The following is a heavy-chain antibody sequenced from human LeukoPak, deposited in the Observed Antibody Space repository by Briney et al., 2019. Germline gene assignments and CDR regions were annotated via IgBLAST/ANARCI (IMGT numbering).Heavy chain of an antibody. CDR1: GFTFSSYG. J-gene: IGHJ4*02. V-gene: IGHV3-30*18. Sequence: GGSLRLSCSASGFTFSSYGMHWVRQAPGKGLEWVAVISYDGSNKYYADSVKGRFTISRDNSKNTLYLQMNSLRAEDTAVYYCAKDVNYCSSTSCSSLIDYWGQGTLVTVSS. CDR3: AKDVNYCSSTSCSSLIDY. CDR2: ISYDGSNK. D-gene: IGHD2-2*01.